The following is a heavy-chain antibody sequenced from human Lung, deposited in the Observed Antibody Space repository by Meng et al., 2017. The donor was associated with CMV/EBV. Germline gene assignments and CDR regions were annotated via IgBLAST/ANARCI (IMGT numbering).Heavy chain of an antibody. CDR1: GGSISGYY. J-gene: IGHJ4*02. V-gene: IGHV4-31*03. D-gene: IGHD3-22*01. CDR3: ARGLYDTSGIFDY. Sequence: SXTLSLXCTVSGGSISGYYWNWIRQHPGKGLEWIGYIYYSGSTYYNSYLKSRVTISVDTSTNQVSLKLSSVTAADTAVYYCARGLYDTSGIFDYWGQGTLVTVSS. CDR2: IYYSGST.